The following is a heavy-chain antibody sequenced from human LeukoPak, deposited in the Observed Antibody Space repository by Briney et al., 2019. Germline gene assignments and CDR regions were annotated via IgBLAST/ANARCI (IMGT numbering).Heavy chain of an antibody. CDR2: IYHSGST. V-gene: IGHV4-38-2*02. J-gene: IGHJ3*02. Sequence: SETLSLTCTVSGYSISSGYYWGWIRQPTGKGLEWIGSIYHSGSTYYNPSLKSRVTISVDTSKNQFSLKLSSVTAADTAVYYCARATPGYSSGWYEGPEAFDIWGQGTMVTVSS. CDR1: GYSISSGYY. D-gene: IGHD6-19*01. CDR3: ARATPGYSSGWYEGPEAFDI.